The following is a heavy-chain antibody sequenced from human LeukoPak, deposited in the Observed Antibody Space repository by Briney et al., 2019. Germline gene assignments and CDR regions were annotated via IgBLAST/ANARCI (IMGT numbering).Heavy chain of an antibody. D-gene: IGHD1-26*01. CDR2: IGPKSGDT. Sequence: GASVKVSCKASGYTFTDYFIHWVRQAPGQGLEWMGWIGPKSGDTSYSQKFQGRVSMTRHTSISTAYMELTRLTSDDTAVYYCARALGVETTGGLVNYWGQGTLVTVSS. CDR1: GYTFTDYF. J-gene: IGHJ4*02. V-gene: IGHV1-2*02. CDR3: ARALGVETTGGLVNY.